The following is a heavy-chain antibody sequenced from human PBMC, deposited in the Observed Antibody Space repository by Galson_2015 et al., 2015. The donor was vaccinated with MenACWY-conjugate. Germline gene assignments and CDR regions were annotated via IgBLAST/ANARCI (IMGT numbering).Heavy chain of an antibody. V-gene: IGHV3-33*01. J-gene: IGHJ4*02. CDR3: ASSFGTLRQFDY. CDR1: AFTFSTFG. CDR2: IWNDGSNK. D-gene: IGHD3-16*01. Sequence: SLRLSCAASAFTFSTFGIHWVRQSPSKGLEWVAVIWNDGSNKNYADSVKGRFTISRDNSKNTVYLQMNSLRAEDTAVYSCASSFGTLRQFDYWGQGTLVTVSS.